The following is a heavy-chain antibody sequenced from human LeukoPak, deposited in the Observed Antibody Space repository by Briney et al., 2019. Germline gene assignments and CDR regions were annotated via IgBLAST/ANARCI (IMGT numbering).Heavy chain of an antibody. CDR1: GLSFGSYG. J-gene: IGHJ4*02. CDR2: ISHEGSSQ. D-gene: IGHD2-2*01. CDR3: AKSGPYCSSTSCNYFDY. V-gene: IGHV3-30*18. Sequence: GGSLRLSCAASGLSFGSYGMHWVRQSPGKGLEWVAVISHEGSSQYYADSVKGRFTISRDNAKNSLYLQMNSLRAEDTAVYYCAKSGPYCSSTSCNYFDYWGQGTLVTVSS.